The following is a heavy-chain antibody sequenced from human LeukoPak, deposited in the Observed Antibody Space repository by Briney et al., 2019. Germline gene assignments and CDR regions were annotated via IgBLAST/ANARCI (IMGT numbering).Heavy chain of an antibody. Sequence: PGRSLRLSCAASGFTFSSYGMHWVRQAPGKGLEWVAVIWYDGSNKYYADSVKGRFTISRGNSKNTLYLQMNSLRAEDTAVYYCARGAGSWRYYFDYWGQGTLVTVSS. J-gene: IGHJ4*02. CDR1: GFTFSSYG. V-gene: IGHV3-33*01. D-gene: IGHD6-13*01. CDR3: ARGAGSWRYYFDY. CDR2: IWYDGSNK.